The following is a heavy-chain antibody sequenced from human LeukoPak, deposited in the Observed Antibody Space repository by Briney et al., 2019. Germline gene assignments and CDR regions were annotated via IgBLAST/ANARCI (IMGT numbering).Heavy chain of an antibody. D-gene: IGHD3-16*01. CDR2: ISPTGVGT. CDR3: AKGLRSDY. J-gene: IGHJ4*02. Sequence: GGSLRLSCAVSESTFSTYSMSWVRQAPGKGLEWVSSISPTGVGTWYADSVKGRFTISRDNSNSMLYLQMSNLRAEDTAVYYCAKGLRSDYWGQGILVTVSS. V-gene: IGHV3-23*01. CDR1: ESTFSTYS.